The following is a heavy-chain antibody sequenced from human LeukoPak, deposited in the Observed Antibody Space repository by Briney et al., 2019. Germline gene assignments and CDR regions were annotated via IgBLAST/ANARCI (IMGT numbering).Heavy chain of an antibody. CDR1: GFTFSSYA. Sequence: GGSLRLSCAASGFTFSSYAMSWVRQAPGKGLEWVSAISGSGGSTYYADSVKGRFTISRDNSENTLYLQMNSLRAEDTAVYYCAKGGDYGGGVFDYWGQGTLVTVSS. D-gene: IGHD4-17*01. V-gene: IGHV3-23*01. CDR3: AKGGDYGGGVFDY. J-gene: IGHJ4*02. CDR2: ISGSGGST.